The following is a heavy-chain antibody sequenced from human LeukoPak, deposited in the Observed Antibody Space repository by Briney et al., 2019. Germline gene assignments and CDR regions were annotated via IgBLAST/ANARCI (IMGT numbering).Heavy chain of an antibody. J-gene: IGHJ3*02. V-gene: IGHV1-69*05. D-gene: IGHD4-11*01. Sequence: ASVKVSCKASGGTFSSYAISWVRQAPGQGLEWMGGIIPIFGTANYEQKFQGRVTITTDESTSTAYMELSSLRSEDTAVYYCARAYSNYVRAFDIWGQGTMVTVSS. CDR1: GGTFSSYA. CDR3: ARAYSNYVRAFDI. CDR2: IIPIFGTA.